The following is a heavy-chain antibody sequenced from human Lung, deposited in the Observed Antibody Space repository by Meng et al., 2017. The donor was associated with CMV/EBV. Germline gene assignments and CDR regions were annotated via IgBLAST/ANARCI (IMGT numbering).Heavy chain of an antibody. D-gene: IGHD3-10*01. Sequence: QVHRPESGPGLGKDSASRFLTWTVSGGSISSYYWSWARQPPGKGLEWIGYIYYSGSTNYNTSPKGGVTISEDTPKNQCSLKLSSVTAADTAVYYCAREEGIGWFDPWGQGTLVTVSS. J-gene: IGHJ5*02. CDR2: IYYSGST. CDR1: GGSISSYY. V-gene: IGHV4-59*01. CDR3: AREEGIGWFDP.